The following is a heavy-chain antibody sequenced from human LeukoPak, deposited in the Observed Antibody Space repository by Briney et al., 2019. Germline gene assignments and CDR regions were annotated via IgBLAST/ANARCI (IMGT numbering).Heavy chain of an antibody. CDR2: IYSGGST. J-gene: IGHJ3*02. CDR1: GFMVSSDY. CDR3: ARGKDDAFDI. Sequence: GGSLRLSCAASGFMVSSDYMSWVRQAPGKGLEWVSVIYSGGSTYYADSVKGRFTISRDNSKNTLYLQMNSLRAEDTAMYYCARGKDDAFDIWGQGTMVTVSS. V-gene: IGHV3-53*01.